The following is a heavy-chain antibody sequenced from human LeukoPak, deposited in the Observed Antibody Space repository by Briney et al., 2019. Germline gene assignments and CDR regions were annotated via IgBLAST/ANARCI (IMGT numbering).Heavy chain of an antibody. D-gene: IGHD2-2*01. Sequence: ASVKVSCKASGYTFTGYYMHWVRQAPGQGLEWMGWINPNSGGTNYAQKFQGRVTVTRDTSISTAYMELSRLRSDDTAVYYCARDPRSPAAVKDDYWGQGTLVTVSS. CDR3: ARDPRSPAAVKDDY. CDR1: GYTFTGYY. CDR2: INPNSGGT. J-gene: IGHJ4*02. V-gene: IGHV1-2*02.